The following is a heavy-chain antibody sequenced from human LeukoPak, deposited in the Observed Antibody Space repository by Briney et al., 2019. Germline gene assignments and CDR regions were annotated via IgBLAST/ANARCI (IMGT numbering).Heavy chain of an antibody. CDR1: GFTFTSHD. J-gene: IGHJ4*02. Sequence: GASVKVSCKASGFTFTSHDYNWVRQATGQGLEWMGGIIPIFGTANYAQKFQGRVTITADESTSTAYMELSSLRSEDTAVYYCARDRLGDIPLWGQGTLVTVSS. D-gene: IGHD2-21*02. CDR3: ARDRLGDIPL. V-gene: IGHV1-69*13. CDR2: IIPIFGTA.